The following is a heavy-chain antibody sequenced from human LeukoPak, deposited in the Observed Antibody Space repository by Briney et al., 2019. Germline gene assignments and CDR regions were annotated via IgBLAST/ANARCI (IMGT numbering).Heavy chain of an antibody. CDR1: GYTFTSYG. CDR2: ISAYNGNT. CDR3: ARDWYKRHYGGSSGYSY. J-gene: IGHJ4*02. D-gene: IGHD4-23*01. V-gene: IGHV1-18*01. Sequence: ASVKVSCKASGYTFTSYGISWVRQAPGQGLEWMGWISAYNGNTNYAQKLQGRVTMTTDTSTSTAYMELRSLRSDDTAVYYCARDWYKRHYGGSSGYSYWGQGTLVTVSS.